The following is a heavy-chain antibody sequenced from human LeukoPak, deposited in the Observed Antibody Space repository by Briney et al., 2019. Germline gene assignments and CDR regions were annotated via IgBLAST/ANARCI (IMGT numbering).Heavy chain of an antibody. CDR3: ARDTSGYYGRYES. D-gene: IGHD3-3*01. V-gene: IGHV4-34*01. J-gene: IGHJ4*02. CDR1: GGSFSGYY. Sequence: PSETLSLTCAVYGGSFSGYYWSWIRQPPGKGLEWIGEINHSGSTNYNPSLKSRVTISVDTSKNQFSLKLSSVTAADTAVYYCARDTSGYYGRYESWGQGILVTVSS. CDR2: INHSGST.